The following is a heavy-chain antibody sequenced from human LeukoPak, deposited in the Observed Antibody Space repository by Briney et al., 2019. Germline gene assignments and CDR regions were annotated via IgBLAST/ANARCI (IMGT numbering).Heavy chain of an antibody. CDR1: GYTFTSYY. J-gene: IGHJ6*02. D-gene: IGHD3-9*01. V-gene: IGHV1-46*01. CDR2: INPSGGST. Sequence: ASVKVSCKASGYTFTSYYMHWVRQAPGQGLEWMGKINPSGGSTSYAQKFQGRVTMTRDTSTSTVYMELSSLRSEDTAVYYCARDGYYDILTGYYGMDVWGQGTTVTVSS. CDR3: ARDGYYDILTGYYGMDV.